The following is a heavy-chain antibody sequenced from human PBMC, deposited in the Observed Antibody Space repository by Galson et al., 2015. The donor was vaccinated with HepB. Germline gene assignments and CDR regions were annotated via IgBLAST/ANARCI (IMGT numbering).Heavy chain of an antibody. CDR3: ARADGTGLYGLFDY. J-gene: IGHJ4*02. V-gene: IGHV3-74*01. CDR1: GFTLNSHG. D-gene: IGHD2-8*02. CDR2: ISLDGTTR. Sequence: SLRLSCAASGFTLNSHGMHWVRQGPGKGLVWVARISLDGTTRNYADSVKGRFTISRDNAKNTLYLQMDSLRAEDPAVYYCARADGTGLYGLFDYWGRGTLVTVSS.